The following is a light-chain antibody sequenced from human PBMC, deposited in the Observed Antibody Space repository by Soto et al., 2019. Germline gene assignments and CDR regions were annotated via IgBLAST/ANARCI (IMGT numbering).Light chain of an antibody. CDR1: SSDVGGYNY. V-gene: IGLV2-8*01. CDR2: EVS. Sequence: QSALTQPPSASGSPGQSVTISCTGTSSDVGGYNYVSWYQQHPGKAPKLMIYEVSKRPSGVPDRFSGSKSGNTASLTVSGLQAEDEADYYCSSYARSNNWGFGGGTKLTVL. CDR3: SSYARSNNWG. J-gene: IGLJ2*01.